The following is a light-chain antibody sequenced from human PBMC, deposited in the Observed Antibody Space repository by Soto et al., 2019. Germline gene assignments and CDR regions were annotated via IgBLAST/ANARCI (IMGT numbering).Light chain of an antibody. V-gene: IGKV1-39*01. CDR1: QGISTY. CDR2: AAS. CDR3: QQSYSTTWT. Sequence: DIQMTQSPSSLSASVGERVTITCRASQGISTYLNWYQQKPGKAPKLLIYAASSLQSGVPSRFSGSGSETDFTLTISSLQPEHFATYSCQQSYSTTWTCGQGTKVDI. J-gene: IGKJ1*01.